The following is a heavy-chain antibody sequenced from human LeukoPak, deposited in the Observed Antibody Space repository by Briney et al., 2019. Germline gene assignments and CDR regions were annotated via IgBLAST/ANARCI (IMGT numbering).Heavy chain of an antibody. CDR2: ISGSGGST. CDR3: TTDSGSQGY. Sequence: PGGSLRLSCAASGFTFSSYGMSWVRQAPGKGLEWVSAISGSGGSTYYADSVKGRFTISRDNSKNTLYLQMNSLKTEDTAVYYCTTDSGSQGYWGQGALVTVSS. D-gene: IGHD1-26*01. J-gene: IGHJ4*02. V-gene: IGHV3-23*01. CDR1: GFTFSSYG.